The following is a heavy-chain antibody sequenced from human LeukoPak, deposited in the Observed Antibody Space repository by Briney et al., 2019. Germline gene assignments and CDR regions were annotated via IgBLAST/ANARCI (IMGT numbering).Heavy chain of an antibody. V-gene: IGHV4-59*01. CDR3: ARAGYSYGYDDYYYYGMDV. CDR1: GGSISSYY. D-gene: IGHD5-18*01. Sequence: SETLSLTCTVSGGSISSYYWSWIRQPPGKGLDWIGYIYYSGSTNYNPSLKSRVTISVDTSKNQFSLKLSSVTAADTAVYYCARAGYSYGYDDYYYYGMDVWGQGTTVTVSS. J-gene: IGHJ6*02. CDR2: IYYSGST.